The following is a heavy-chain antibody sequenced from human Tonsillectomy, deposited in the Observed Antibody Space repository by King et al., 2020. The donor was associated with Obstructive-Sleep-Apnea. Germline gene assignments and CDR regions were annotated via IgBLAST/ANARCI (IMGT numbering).Heavy chain of an antibody. D-gene: IGHD5-12*01. CDR2: ISSSISTI. CDR1: GFTFSSYS. J-gene: IGHJ4*02. V-gene: IGHV3-48*04. Sequence: VQLVESGGGLVQPGGSLRLSCAASGFTFSSYSMNWFRQAPGKGLEWVSYISSSISTIYNADSVKGRFTISTDNAKNSLYLQMNSLRAEDTAVYYCARVRGYSGYFDYWGQGTLVTVSS. CDR3: ARVRGYSGYFDY.